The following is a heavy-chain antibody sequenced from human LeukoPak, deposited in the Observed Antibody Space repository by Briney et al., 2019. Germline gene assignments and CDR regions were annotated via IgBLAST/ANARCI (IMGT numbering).Heavy chain of an antibody. Sequence: ASVKVSCKASGYTFTSYGISWVRQAPGQGLEWMGLINPSGSSTLYAQKFQGRVTMTRDMSTTTDYMELSSLRSEDTAMYYCARAMNSWFLLDLDYWGQGNLVTVSS. D-gene: IGHD3-22*01. J-gene: IGHJ4*02. CDR3: ARAMNSWFLLDLDY. V-gene: IGHV1-46*01. CDR2: INPSGSST. CDR1: GYTFTSYG.